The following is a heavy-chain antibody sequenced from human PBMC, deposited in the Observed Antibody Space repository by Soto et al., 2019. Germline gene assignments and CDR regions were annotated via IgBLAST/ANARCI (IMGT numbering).Heavy chain of an antibody. J-gene: IGHJ4*02. V-gene: IGHV2-5*02. CDR2: IFWDDDA. CDR1: GFSLSTNGVA. Sequence: QITLRESGPALVKPTQTLTLTCTFSGFSLSTNGVAVGWIRQPPGTALEWLALIFWDDDARYSPSRKSRLTITKDTSKNQVVLIMTNMDPVDTGTYYCTHTSGHSSTGADNWGQGTQVTVSS. D-gene: IGHD6-19*01. CDR3: THTSGHSSTGADN.